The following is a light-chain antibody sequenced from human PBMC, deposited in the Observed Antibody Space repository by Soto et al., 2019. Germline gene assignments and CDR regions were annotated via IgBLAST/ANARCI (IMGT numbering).Light chain of an antibody. J-gene: IGLJ3*02. CDR1: SSNIGSNT. V-gene: IGLV1-44*01. Sequence: QSVLTQPPSASGTPGQRVTISCSGSSSNIGSNTVNWYQQLPGTAPKLLIYSNNQRPSGVPDRFSGSKSGTSASLAISGLQSEDEADYYCAAWDDSLQGVFGRGTKLTVL. CDR2: SNN. CDR3: AAWDDSLQGV.